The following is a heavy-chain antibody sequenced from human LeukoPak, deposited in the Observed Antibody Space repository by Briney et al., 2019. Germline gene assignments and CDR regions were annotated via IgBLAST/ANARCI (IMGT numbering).Heavy chain of an antibody. CDR1: GFTFSSYG. J-gene: IGHJ4*02. D-gene: IGHD6-13*01. V-gene: IGHV3-30*18. CDR3: AKKRSSGTRLAAAPT. Sequence: PGRSLRLSFAASGFTFSSYGMHWVRQAPGKGLEWVAVISYDGSNKYYADSVKGRFTISRDNSKNTLYLQMNSLRAEDTAVYYCAKKRSSGTRLAAAPTWGQGTLVTVSS. CDR2: ISYDGSNK.